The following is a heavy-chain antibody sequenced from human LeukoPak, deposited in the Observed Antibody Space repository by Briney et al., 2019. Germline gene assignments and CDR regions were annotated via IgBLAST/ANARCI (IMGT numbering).Heavy chain of an antibody. Sequence: GGFLRLSCAASGFTFSSYGMHWVRQAPGKGLEWVAVTSYDGRNKYYADSVKGRFTISRDNSKNTLYLEMNSLGAEDTAVYYCAKRGDDYNFDYWGQGTLVTVSS. V-gene: IGHV3-30*18. CDR2: TSYDGRNK. D-gene: IGHD5-24*01. J-gene: IGHJ4*02. CDR1: GFTFSSYG. CDR3: AKRGDDYNFDY.